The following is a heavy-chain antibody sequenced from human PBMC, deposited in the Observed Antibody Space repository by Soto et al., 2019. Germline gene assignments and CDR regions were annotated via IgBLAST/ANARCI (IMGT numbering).Heavy chain of an antibody. CDR2: IYHSGST. J-gene: IGHJ4*02. D-gene: IGHD6-19*01. V-gene: IGHV4-30-2*01. CDR3: ARAGGLGAVAADY. Sequence: QLQLQESGSGLVKPSQTLSLTCAVSGGSISSGGYSWSWIRQPPGKGLEWIGYIYHSGSTYYNPSLKSRVTISLDWXKNQFSLKLSSMTAADTAVYYCARAGGLGAVAADYWGQGTLVTVSS. CDR1: GGSISSGGYS.